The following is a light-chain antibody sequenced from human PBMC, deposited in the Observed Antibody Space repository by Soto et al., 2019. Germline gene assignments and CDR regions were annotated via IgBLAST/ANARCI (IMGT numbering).Light chain of an antibody. CDR3: QSYDSSVSKVV. Sequence: QSVLTQPPSVSGAPGQRVTISCTGGSSNIGAGYDVHWYQQLPGTAPKLLIYGNSNRPSGVPDRFSGSKSGTSASLAITGLQAEDEADYYCQSYDSSVSKVVFGGGTKVTVL. J-gene: IGLJ2*01. CDR2: GNS. CDR1: SSNIGAGYD. V-gene: IGLV1-40*01.